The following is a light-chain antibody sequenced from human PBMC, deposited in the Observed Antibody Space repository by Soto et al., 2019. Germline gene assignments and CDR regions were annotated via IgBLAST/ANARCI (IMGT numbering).Light chain of an antibody. Sequence: DVQMTQSPSSVSASVGDRVTITCRASQHIGSWLAWYQQKPGRAPKLVIYAASRLQGGVPSRFSGSGSGTDFTLTISSLQPEDFATYFCQQANSFPLTFGGGTKVEIK. V-gene: IGKV1D-12*01. CDR3: QQANSFPLT. J-gene: IGKJ4*01. CDR2: AAS. CDR1: QHIGSW.